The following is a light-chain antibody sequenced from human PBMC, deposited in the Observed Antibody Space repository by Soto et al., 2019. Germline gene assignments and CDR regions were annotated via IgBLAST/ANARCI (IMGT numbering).Light chain of an antibody. Sequence: DIQMTQSPSTLSASVGDRVTISCRATQSIGSWLAWYQQKPGKAPKVLIYKTSSLESGVPSRFSGSVSGTEFTLTISSLQPDDFATYYCQQYSSYPLTFGVGTKVEIK. J-gene: IGKJ4*01. V-gene: IGKV1-5*03. CDR2: KTS. CDR3: QQYSSYPLT. CDR1: QSIGSW.